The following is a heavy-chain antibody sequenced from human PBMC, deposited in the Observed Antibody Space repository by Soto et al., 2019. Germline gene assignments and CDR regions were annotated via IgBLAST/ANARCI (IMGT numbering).Heavy chain of an antibody. J-gene: IGHJ5*02. V-gene: IGHV1-69*02. CDR2: IIPILGIA. D-gene: IGHD6-13*01. CDR3: ARGSKGAAAGTNWFDP. CDR1: GGTFSSYT. Sequence: SVKVSCKASGGTFSSYTISWVRQAPGQGLEWMGRIIPILGIANYAQKFQGRVTITADKSTSTAYMELSSLRSEDTAVYYCARGSKGAAAGTNWFDPWGQGTLVTVSS.